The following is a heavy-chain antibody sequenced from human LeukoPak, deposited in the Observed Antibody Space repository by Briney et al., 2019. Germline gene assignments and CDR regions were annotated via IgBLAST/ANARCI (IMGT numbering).Heavy chain of an antibody. J-gene: IGHJ4*02. D-gene: IGHD3-10*01. CDR1: GFTFSTYE. CDR3: ARSGGYFDY. Sequence: PGGSLRLSCGVSGFTFSTYEMNWVRQAPGKGLEWVSYISTSGSTIYYADSVKSRFTISRDNAENSLYLQMNSLRAEDTAVYYCARSGGYFDYWGQGTLVTVSS. CDR2: ISTSGSTI. V-gene: IGHV3-48*03.